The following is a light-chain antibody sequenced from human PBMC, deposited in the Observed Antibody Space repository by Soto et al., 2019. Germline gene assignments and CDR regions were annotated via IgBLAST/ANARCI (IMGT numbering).Light chain of an antibody. CDR2: DTS. CDR3: QQGGNRPPRT. Sequence: EVVLTHSPATLSLSPWEIATLSCRASESVGTYLAWYQQRPGQAPRLVIYDTSSRATGIPARFSGSGSGTDFTLTISSLEPEDFAVYYCQQGGNRPPRTFGQGTKVDIK. CDR1: ESVGTY. V-gene: IGKV3-11*01. J-gene: IGKJ1*01.